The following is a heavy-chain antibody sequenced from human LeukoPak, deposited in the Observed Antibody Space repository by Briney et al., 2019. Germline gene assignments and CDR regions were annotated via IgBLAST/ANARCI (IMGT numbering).Heavy chain of an antibody. J-gene: IGHJ5*02. CDR1: GFTFSSYW. V-gene: IGHV3-7*01. CDR3: AREKATVTTPWFDP. Sequence: GGSLRLSCAASGFTFSSYWMSWVRQAPGKGLEWVANIKQDGSEEYYVDSVKGRFTISRDNAKNSLYLQMNSLRAEDTAVYYCAREKATVTTPWFDPWGQGTLVTVSS. CDR2: IKQDGSEE. D-gene: IGHD4-17*01.